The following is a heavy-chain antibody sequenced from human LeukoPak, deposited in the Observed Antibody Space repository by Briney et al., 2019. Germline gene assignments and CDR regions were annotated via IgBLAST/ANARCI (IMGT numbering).Heavy chain of an antibody. J-gene: IGHJ4*02. V-gene: IGHV3-23*01. CDR1: GFTFSNYA. D-gene: IGHD1-26*01. Sequence: GGSLRLSCAASGFTFSNYAMNWVRQAPGKGLEWVSAISGSGGSTYYADSVKGRFTISRDNSKNTLYLQMNSLRAEDTAVYYCAKDPHSYAGSYPAAYWGQGTLVTVSS. CDR3: AKDPHSYAGSYPAAY. CDR2: ISGSGGST.